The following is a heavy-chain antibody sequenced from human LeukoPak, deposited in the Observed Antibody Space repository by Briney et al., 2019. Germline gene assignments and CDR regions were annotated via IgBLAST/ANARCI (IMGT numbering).Heavy chain of an antibody. D-gene: IGHD6-13*01. Sequence: SETLSLTCTVSGGSISSYYWSWIRQPAGKGLECVMDIYKNGSTNYNTSLKSRVTMSVDTSKNQFSLKLSSVTAADTAVYYCAGTSIAAADNTYYYYYYYMDVWGKGTTVTISS. J-gene: IGHJ6*03. CDR1: GGSISSYY. V-gene: IGHV4-4*07. CDR2: IYKNGST. CDR3: AGTSIAAADNTYYYYYYYMDV.